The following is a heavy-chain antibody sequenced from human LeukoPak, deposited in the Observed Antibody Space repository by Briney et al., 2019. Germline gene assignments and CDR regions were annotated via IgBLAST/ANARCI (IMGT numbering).Heavy chain of an antibody. CDR1: GASISGSGYY. CDR3: ARSGDNWNDVGYFDY. Sequence: SETLSLTCAVSGASISGSGYYWGWIRQPPGKGLEWIGYIYYSGSTNYNPSLKSRVTISVDTSKNQFSLKLSSVTAADTAVYYCARSGDNWNDVGYFDYWGQGTLVTVSS. V-gene: IGHV4-61*05. D-gene: IGHD1-20*01. J-gene: IGHJ4*02. CDR2: IYYSGST.